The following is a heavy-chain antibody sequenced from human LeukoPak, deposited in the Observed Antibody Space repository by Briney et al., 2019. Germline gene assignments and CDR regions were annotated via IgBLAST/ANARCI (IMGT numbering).Heavy chain of an antibody. CDR2: MTPNSGQT. V-gene: IGHV1-8*02. J-gene: IGHJ5*02. CDR1: GYTFTGYY. Sequence: ALVKVSCKASGYTFTGYYMHWVRQATGQGLEWLGWMTPNSGQTGYAQKFQGRVTLTRDTSTSTAYMELSSLTSEDTAVYYCARNEYATGWFDHWGQGTVVTVSS. CDR3: ARNEYATGWFDH. D-gene: IGHD2-2*01.